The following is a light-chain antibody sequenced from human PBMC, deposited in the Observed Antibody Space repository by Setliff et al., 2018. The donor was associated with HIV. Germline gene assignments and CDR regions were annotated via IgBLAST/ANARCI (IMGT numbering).Light chain of an antibody. Sequence: SVLTQPASVSGSPGQSITISCTGTSNDVGGYNYVCWYQQHPGKAPKLMIYEVTNRPSGVSDRFSGSKSGNTASLTISGLQVEDEADYYCSSFGSSNTHVFGTGTKVTVL. V-gene: IGLV2-14*01. CDR2: EVT. CDR3: SSFGSSNTHV. J-gene: IGLJ1*01. CDR1: SNDVGGYNY.